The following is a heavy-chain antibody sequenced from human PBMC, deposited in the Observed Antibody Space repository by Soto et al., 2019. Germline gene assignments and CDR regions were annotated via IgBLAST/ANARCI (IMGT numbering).Heavy chain of an antibody. V-gene: IGHV5-51*04. Sequence: LKISCKGSGYSFTSYWIGWVRQMLGKGLEWMGIIYPGDSDTRYSPSFQGQVTISADKPISTAYLKWSSLKASDTAMYYCARSGRSWYFDYRGQGTIVTASS. CDR3: ARSGRSWYFDY. J-gene: IGHJ4*02. D-gene: IGHD6-13*01. CDR2: IYPGDSDT. CDR1: GYSFTSYW.